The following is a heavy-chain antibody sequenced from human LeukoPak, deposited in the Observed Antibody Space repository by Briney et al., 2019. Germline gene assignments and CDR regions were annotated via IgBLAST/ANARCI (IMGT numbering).Heavy chain of an antibody. CDR1: GFTFSTYA. CDR2: ISGSTGST. Sequence: GGSLRLSCEASGFTFSTYAMSWVRQASGRGLEWVSAISGSTGSTYYADSVKGRFTISRDDSKNTLYLQMNSLRVEDTAVYYCAKGLSSYYGSGSNYWGQGTLVTVSS. J-gene: IGHJ4*02. D-gene: IGHD3-10*01. V-gene: IGHV3-23*01. CDR3: AKGLSSYYGSGSNY.